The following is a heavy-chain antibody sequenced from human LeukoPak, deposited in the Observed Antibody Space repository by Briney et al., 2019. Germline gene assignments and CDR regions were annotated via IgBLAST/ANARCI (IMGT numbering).Heavy chain of an antibody. CDR1: GFTFSSYG. CDR2: IWYDGSNK. J-gene: IGHJ1*01. Sequence: GGSLRLSCAASGFTFSSYGMHWVRQAPGTGLEWVAVIWYDGSNKYYADSVKGRFTISRDNSKNTLYLQMNSLRAEDTAVYYCARDMRMGSPEYFQHWGQGTLLTVSS. D-gene: IGHD3-10*01. V-gene: IGHV3-33*01. CDR3: ARDMRMGSPEYFQH.